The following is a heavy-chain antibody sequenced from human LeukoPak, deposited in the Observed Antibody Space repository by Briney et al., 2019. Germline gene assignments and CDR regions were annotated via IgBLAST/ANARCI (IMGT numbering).Heavy chain of an antibody. V-gene: IGHV4-30-2*01. J-gene: IGHJ4*02. D-gene: IGHD4-17*01. CDR3: ARDSADYGDYSLGY. CDR1: GGSISSGGYS. CDR2: IYHSGST. Sequence: SETLSLTCAVSGGSISSGGYSWSWIRQPPGKGLEWIGYIYHSGSTYYNPSLKSRVTISVDRSKNQFSLKLSSVTAADTAVYYCARDSADYGDYSLGYWGQGTLVTVSS.